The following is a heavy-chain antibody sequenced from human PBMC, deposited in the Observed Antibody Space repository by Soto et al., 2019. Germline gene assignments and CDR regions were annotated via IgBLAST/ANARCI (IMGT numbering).Heavy chain of an antibody. D-gene: IGHD3-16*02. J-gene: IGHJ4*02. CDR1: GGSIGSDGYY. CDR2: VYYTGST. V-gene: IGHV4-39*01. Sequence: QLQLQESGPALVKPSETLSLTCTVSGGSIGSDGYYGDWIRQPPGKGLEWIGSVYYTGSTYYNPSLKSRLTISVDTSKKQFSLILSSVTAADTAVYYCARHLTYSYRYAVFDYWGQGTLVTVSS. CDR3: ARHLTYSYRYAVFDY.